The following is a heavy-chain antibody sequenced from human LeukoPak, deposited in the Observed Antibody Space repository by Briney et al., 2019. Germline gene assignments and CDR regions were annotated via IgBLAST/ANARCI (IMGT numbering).Heavy chain of an antibody. D-gene: IGHD1-1*01. J-gene: IGHJ6*02. CDR1: GFTVSSNY. CDR2: IYSGGST. CDR3: ARGMERSGMDV. V-gene: IGHV3-53*01. Sequence: GGSLRLSCAASGFTVSSNYMSWVRRAPGKGLEWVSVIYSGGSTYYADSVKGRFTISRDNSKNTLYLQMNSLRAEDTAVYYCARGMERSGMDVWGQGTTVTVSS.